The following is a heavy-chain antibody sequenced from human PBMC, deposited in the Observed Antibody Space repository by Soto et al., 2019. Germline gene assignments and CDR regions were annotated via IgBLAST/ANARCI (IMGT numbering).Heavy chain of an antibody. Sequence: GGSLRLSCSASGFTFNNYAMTWVRLAPGKGLEWVSSISGSGFNTYYTDSVKGRFTISRDNSVNTLYLQLTGLRAEDTALYFCAKERRSFDLWRGHSGWFDPCGPGPLVTVS. CDR3: AKERRSFDLWRGHSGWFDP. CDR2: ISGSGFNT. V-gene: IGHV3-23*01. CDR1: GFTFNNYA. D-gene: IGHD3-3*01. J-gene: IGHJ5*02.